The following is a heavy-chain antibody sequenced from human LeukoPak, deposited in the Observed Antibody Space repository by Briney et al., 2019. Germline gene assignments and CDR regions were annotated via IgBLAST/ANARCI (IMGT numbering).Heavy chain of an antibody. J-gene: IGHJ4*02. D-gene: IGHD3-3*01. CDR3: ARGLRFLEPV. V-gene: IGHV4-34*01. Sequence: SEALSLTCAVYGGSFSGYYWSWLPQPPGKGLEWIGEINHSGSTNYNPPLKSGVTISVDTSKKQCSLKLSSVTAEDTAVYYCARGLRFLEPVGGQGTLVTVSS. CDR1: GGSFSGYY. CDR2: INHSGST.